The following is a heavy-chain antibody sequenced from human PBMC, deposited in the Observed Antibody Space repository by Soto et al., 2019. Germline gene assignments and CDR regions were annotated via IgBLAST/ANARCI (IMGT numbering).Heavy chain of an antibody. CDR3: AAYNREDTAMGLDDFDI. V-gene: IGHV1-58*01. CDR1: GFTFTSSA. Sequence: SVKVSCKASGFTFTSSAVQWVRQARGQRLEWIGWIVVGSGNTNYAQKFQERVTITRDMSTSTAYMELSSLRSEDTAVYYCAAYNREDTAMGLDDFDIWGQGTMVTVAS. CDR2: IVVGSGNT. D-gene: IGHD5-18*01. J-gene: IGHJ3*02.